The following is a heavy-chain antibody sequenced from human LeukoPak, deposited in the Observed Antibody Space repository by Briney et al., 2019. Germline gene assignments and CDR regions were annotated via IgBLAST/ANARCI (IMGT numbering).Heavy chain of an antibody. CDR1: GGSISGYY. Sequence: SETLSLTCTVSGGSISGYYWSWIRQPPGRRLEYIAYIYYSGATNYNPSLEGRVTISVDTSKNQFSLKLSSVTAADTAVYYCARHAGGYTHFDSWGQGALVTVSS. CDR2: IYYSGAT. CDR3: ARHAGGYTHFDS. D-gene: IGHD5-24*01. V-gene: IGHV4-59*08. J-gene: IGHJ4*02.